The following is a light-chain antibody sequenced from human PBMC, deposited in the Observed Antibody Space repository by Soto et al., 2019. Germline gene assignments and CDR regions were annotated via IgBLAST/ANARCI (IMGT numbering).Light chain of an antibody. CDR2: DAS. CDR1: QSVSSY. J-gene: IGKJ1*01. V-gene: IGKV3-11*01. Sequence: EIVLTQSPATLSLSPGERATLSCRASQSVSSYLAWYQQKPGQAPRLLIYDASNRATGIPARFSGSGSGIDFTLTISSLEPEDFAVYYWQQRSTWLWTFGQGTKVEIK. CDR3: QQRSTWLWT.